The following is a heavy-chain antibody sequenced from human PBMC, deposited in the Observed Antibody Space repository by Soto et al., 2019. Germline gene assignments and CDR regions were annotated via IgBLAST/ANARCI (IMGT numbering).Heavy chain of an antibody. J-gene: IGHJ5*02. CDR2: MFHSGST. CDR3: ARGRIGVVPTVGWFDP. Sequence: SETLSLTCTVSGYFISSGYYWGWIRQPPGKGLEWIGGMFHSGSTHYNPSLKSRLIMSVDTSKNQFSLRLSPVTASDTAVYYCARGRIGVVPTVGWFDPWGQGTLVTVSS. CDR1: GYFISSGYY. D-gene: IGHD2-2*01. V-gene: IGHV4-38-2*02.